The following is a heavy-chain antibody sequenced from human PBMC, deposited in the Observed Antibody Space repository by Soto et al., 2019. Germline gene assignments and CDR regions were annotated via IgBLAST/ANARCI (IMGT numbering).Heavy chain of an antibody. CDR3: ARVPPLYYYDSSGYYYAGWFDP. Sequence: GASLKISCQGSGYSFTSYWIGWVRQMPGKGLEWMGIIYPGDSDTRYSPSFQGQVTISADKSISTAYLQWSSLKASDTAMYYCARVPPLYYYDSSGYYYAGWFDPWGQGTLVTVSS. J-gene: IGHJ5*02. CDR2: IYPGDSDT. CDR1: GYSFTSYW. V-gene: IGHV5-51*01. D-gene: IGHD3-22*01.